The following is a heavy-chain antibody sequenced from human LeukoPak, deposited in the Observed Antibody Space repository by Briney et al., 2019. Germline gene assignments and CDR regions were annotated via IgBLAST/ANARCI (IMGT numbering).Heavy chain of an antibody. CDR1: GYTLTELS. Sequence: ASVKVSCKVSGYTLTELSMHWVRQAPGKGLEWMGGFDPEDGETIYAQKFQGRVTMTEDTSTDTAYMELSSLRSEDTAVYYCATAGDTANGGECFDYWGQGTLSPSPQ. CDR2: FDPEDGET. V-gene: IGHV1-24*01. D-gene: IGHD5-18*01. J-gene: IGHJ4*02. CDR3: ATAGDTANGGECFDY.